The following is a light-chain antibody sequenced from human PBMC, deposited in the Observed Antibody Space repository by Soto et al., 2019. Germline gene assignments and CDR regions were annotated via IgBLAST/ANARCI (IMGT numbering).Light chain of an antibody. CDR2: EVT. V-gene: IGLV2-14*01. CDR1: SSDVGGYNY. J-gene: IGLJ1*01. Sequence: QSVLTQPASVSGSPGQSITISCTGTSSDVGGYNYVSWYQHHPGKAPKLIIYEVTNRPSGVSNRFSGSKSGNTASLTISGLQPEDEADYYCSSYTTSSTLVFGTGTKVTVL. CDR3: SSYTTSSTLV.